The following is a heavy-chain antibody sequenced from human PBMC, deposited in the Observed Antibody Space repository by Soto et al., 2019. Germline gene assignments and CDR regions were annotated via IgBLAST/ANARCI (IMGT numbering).Heavy chain of an antibody. CDR2: IYHSGRT. V-gene: IGHV4-4*02. CDR1: GGSISSSNW. J-gene: IGHJ4*02. Sequence: QVQLQESGPGLVKPSGTLSLTCVVSGGSISSSNWWSWVRQPPGKGLEWIGEIYHSGRTNYDPSLKSRVTISLDKSKNQFSLKLSSVTAADTAVYYCARLRTYDLMTAPDYWGQGTLVTVSS. D-gene: IGHD2-21*02. CDR3: ARLRTYDLMTAPDY.